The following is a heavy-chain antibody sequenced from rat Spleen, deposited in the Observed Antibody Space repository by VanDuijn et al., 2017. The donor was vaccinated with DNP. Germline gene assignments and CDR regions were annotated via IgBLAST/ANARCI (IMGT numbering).Heavy chain of an antibody. Sequence: EVQLVESGGDLVQPGRSLKLSCVASGFTFNNYWMTWIRQVPGKGLEWVASITSSGSSTYYPDSVKGRFTISRDNAKNTLYLQMNSLRSEDTATYYCAREQHFHFDYWGQGVMVTVSS. D-gene: IGHD1-10*01. V-gene: IGHV5-31*01. CDR1: GFTFNNYW. CDR2: ITSSGSST. CDR3: AREQHFHFDY. J-gene: IGHJ2*01.